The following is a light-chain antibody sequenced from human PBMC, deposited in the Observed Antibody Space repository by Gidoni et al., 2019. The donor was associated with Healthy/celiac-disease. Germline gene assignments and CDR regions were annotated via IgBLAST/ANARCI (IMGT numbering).Light chain of an antibody. CDR1: SSNIGSNT. J-gene: IGLJ3*02. CDR3: AAWDDSLNGWV. CDR2: SNN. V-gene: IGLV1-44*01. Sequence: QSGLTQPPSASGTPGQRVTLSCSGSSSNIGSNTVHWYQQLPGTAPKLLIYSNNQRPSGVPDRFSGSKSGTSASLAISGLQSEDEADYYCAAWDDSLNGWVFGGGTKLPVL.